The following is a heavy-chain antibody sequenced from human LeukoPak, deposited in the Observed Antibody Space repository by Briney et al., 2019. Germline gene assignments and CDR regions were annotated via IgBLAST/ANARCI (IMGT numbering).Heavy chain of an antibody. D-gene: IGHD3-3*01. J-gene: IGHJ6*02. CDR1: GYTFTSYG. Sequence: ASVKVSCKASGYTFTSYGISWVRQAPGHGLEWMGWISAYNGNTNYAQKLQGRVTMTTDTSTSTAYMELRSLRSDDTAVYYCARGGDFWSGYGYYGMDVWGQGTTVTVSS. V-gene: IGHV1-18*01. CDR3: ARGGDFWSGYGYYGMDV. CDR2: ISAYNGNT.